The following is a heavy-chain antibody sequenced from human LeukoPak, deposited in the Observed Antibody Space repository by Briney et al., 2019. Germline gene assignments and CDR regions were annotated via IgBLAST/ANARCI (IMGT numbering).Heavy chain of an antibody. Sequence: SQTLSLTCAVSGGSISSGGYSWSWIRQPPGKGLEWIGYIYHSGSTYYNPSLRSRVTISVDTSKNQFSLRLSSVTAADTAMYYCARVQGRVWLGDSDKYDAFDIWGQGTMVTVSS. CDR2: IYHSGST. V-gene: IGHV4-30-2*01. D-gene: IGHD5-18*01. CDR3: ARVQGRVWLGDSDKYDAFDI. J-gene: IGHJ3*02. CDR1: GGSISSGGYS.